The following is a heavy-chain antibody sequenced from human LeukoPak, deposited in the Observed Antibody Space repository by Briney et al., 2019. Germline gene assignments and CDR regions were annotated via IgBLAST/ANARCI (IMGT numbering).Heavy chain of an antibody. V-gene: IGHV3-23*01. CDR2: ISGSGGST. Sequence: PGGSLRLSCAASGFTFSSYAMSWVRQAPGKGLGWVSAISGSGGSTYYADSVKGRFTISRDNSKNTLYLQMNSLRAEDTAVYYCAKKSEWLLMALIDYWGQGTLVTVSS. CDR3: AKKSEWLLMALIDY. CDR1: GFTFSSYA. J-gene: IGHJ4*02. D-gene: IGHD3-3*01.